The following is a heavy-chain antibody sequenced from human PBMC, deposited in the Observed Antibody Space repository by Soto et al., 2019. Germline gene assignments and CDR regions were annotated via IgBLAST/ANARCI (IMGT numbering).Heavy chain of an antibody. CDR2: IIPIFGTA. Sequence: SVKVSCKASGGTFSSYAISWVRQAPGQGLEWMGGIIPIFGTANYAQKFQGRVTITADESTSTAYMELSSLRSEDTAVYYCAREVALTPGNYFFDYCGQGTLVPGSS. CDR3: AREVALTPGNYFFDY. V-gene: IGHV1-69*13. J-gene: IGHJ4*02. CDR1: GGTFSSYA. D-gene: IGHD7-27*01.